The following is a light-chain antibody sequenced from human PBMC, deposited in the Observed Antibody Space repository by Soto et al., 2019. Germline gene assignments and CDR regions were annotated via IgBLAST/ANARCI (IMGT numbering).Light chain of an antibody. CDR1: SSDVGAYKY. V-gene: IGLV2-8*01. J-gene: IGLJ3*02. Sequence: QSALTQPPSASGSPGQSVTISCTGTSSDVGAYKYVSWYQQYPGKAPKLMIYEVSKRPSGVPARFSGSKSANTASLTVSGLQSEDEADYYCTSYVGSDTWVFGGGTQLTVL. CDR2: EVS. CDR3: TSYVGSDTWV.